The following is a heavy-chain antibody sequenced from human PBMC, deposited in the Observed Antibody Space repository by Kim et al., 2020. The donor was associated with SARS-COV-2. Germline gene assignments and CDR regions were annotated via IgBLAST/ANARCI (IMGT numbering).Heavy chain of an antibody. CDR3: ARVVGLRPGN. V-gene: IGHV3-48*01. Sequence: GGSLRLSCAASGFTFSNYNMNWVRQAPGKGLEWVSYITSTTNIVNYADSVKGRFTVSRDNATNSLYLQMNSLTVEDTAVYYCARVVGLRPGNWGQGTLVTVSS. D-gene: IGHD4-17*01. CDR2: ITSTTNIV. CDR1: GFTFSNYN. J-gene: IGHJ4*02.